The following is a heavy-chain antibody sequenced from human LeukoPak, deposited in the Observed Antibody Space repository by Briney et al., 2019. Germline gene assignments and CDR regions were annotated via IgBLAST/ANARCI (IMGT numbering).Heavy chain of an antibody. Sequence: SETLSLTCAVYGGSFSGYYWSWIRQPPGKGLEWIGEINHSGSTNYNPSLKSRVTIPVDTSKNQFSLKLSSVTAADTAVYYCASGYSSSWYRKYYFDYWGQGTLVTVSS. J-gene: IGHJ4*02. D-gene: IGHD6-13*01. CDR3: ASGYSSSWYRKYYFDY. CDR2: INHSGST. V-gene: IGHV4-34*01. CDR1: GGSFSGYY.